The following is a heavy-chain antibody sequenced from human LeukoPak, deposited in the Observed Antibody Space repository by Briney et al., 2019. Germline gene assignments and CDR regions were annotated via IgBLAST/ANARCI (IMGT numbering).Heavy chain of an antibody. CDR1: GGTFSSYA. CDR2: IIPIFGTA. J-gene: IGHJ6*02. V-gene: IGHV1-69*13. Sequence: ASVKVSCKASGGTFSSYAISWVRQASGQGLEWMGGIIPIFGTANYAQKFQGRVTITADESTSTAYMELSSLRSEDTAVYYCARDLNYVDTAMVTSSYYYYYGMDVWGQGTTVTVSS. CDR3: ARDLNYVDTAMVTSSYYYYYGMDV. D-gene: IGHD5-18*01.